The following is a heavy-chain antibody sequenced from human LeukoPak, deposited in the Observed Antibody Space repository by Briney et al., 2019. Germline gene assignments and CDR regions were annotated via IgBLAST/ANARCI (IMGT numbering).Heavy chain of an antibody. D-gene: IGHD3-22*01. CDR1: GYTFTDYY. CDR3: ATHNYYDSSGYPYY. V-gene: IGHV1-69-2*01. CDR2: VEPEDGET. J-gene: IGHJ4*02. Sequence: KISCKVSGYTFTDYYMHWVQQAPGKGLEWMGLVEPEDGETIYAEKFQGRVTITADTSTDTAYMELSSLRSEDTAVYYCATHNYYDSSGYPYYWGQGTLVTVS.